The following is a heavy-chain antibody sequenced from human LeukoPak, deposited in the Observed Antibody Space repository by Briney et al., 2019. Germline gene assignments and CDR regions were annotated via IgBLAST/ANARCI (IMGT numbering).Heavy chain of an antibody. CDR1: GFTFSNAW. CDR2: IKSKTDGGTT. D-gene: IGHD1-26*01. Sequence: GGSLRLSCAASGFTFSNAWMSWVRQAPGKGLEWVGRIKSKTDGGTTDYAAPVKGRFTISRDDSKNTLYLQMNSLKTEDTAVYYCTTGPYEWELPVENAFDIWGQGTMVTVSS. CDR3: TTGPYEWELPVENAFDI. J-gene: IGHJ3*02. V-gene: IGHV3-15*01.